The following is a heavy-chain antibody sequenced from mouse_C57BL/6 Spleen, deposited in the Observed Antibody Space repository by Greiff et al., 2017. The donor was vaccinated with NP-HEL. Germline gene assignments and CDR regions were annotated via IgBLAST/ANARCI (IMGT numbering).Heavy chain of an antibody. CDR2: IHPNSGST. J-gene: IGHJ1*03. D-gene: IGHD1-1*01. Sequence: QVQLQQPGAELVKPGASVKLSCKASGYTFTSYWMHWVKQRPGQGLEWIGMIHPNSGSTNYNEKFKSKATLTVDKSSSTAYMQLSSLTSEDSAVYYCARLNYGSSSFDVWGTGTTVTVSS. V-gene: IGHV1-64*01. CDR1: GYTFTSYW. CDR3: ARLNYGSSSFDV.